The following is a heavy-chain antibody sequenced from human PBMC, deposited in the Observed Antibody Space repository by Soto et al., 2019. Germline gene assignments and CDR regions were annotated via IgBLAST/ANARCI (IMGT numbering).Heavy chain of an antibody. CDR1: GGSISSGDYY. CDR2: IYYSGST. V-gene: IGHV4-30-4*01. Sequence: SETLSLTCSVSGGSISSGDYYWSWIRQPPGKGLEWIGYIYYSGSTYYNPSLKSRVTISVDTSKNQFSLKLSSVTAADTAVYYCARVGKETWIQLWEGPYYFDYWGQGTLVTVSS. D-gene: IGHD5-18*01. J-gene: IGHJ4*02. CDR3: ARVGKETWIQLWEGPYYFDY.